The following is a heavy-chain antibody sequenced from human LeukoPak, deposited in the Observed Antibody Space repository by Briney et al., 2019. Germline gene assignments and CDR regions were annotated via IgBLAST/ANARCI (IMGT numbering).Heavy chain of an antibody. CDR3: TRIGTSGGEFDY. CDR1: GSTFGYYA. Sequence: PGGSLRLSCTASGSTFGYYAMSWVRQAPGKGLEWVGFIRSKAYGGTPEYAASVKGRFTVSRDDSRSIAYLQLNSLKTEDAALYYCTRIGTSGGEFDYWGQGTLVTVSS. D-gene: IGHD2-2*01. J-gene: IGHJ4*02. V-gene: IGHV3-49*04. CDR2: IRSKAYGGTP.